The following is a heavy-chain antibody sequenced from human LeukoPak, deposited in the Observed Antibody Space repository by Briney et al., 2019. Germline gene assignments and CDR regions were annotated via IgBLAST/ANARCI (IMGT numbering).Heavy chain of an antibody. CDR2: ISGSGGST. Sequence: QSGGSLRLSCAASGFTFSSYGMSWVRQAPGKGLEWVSAISGSGGSTYYADSVKGRFTISRDNSKNTLYLQMNSLRAEDTAVYYCAKGLQFVAGAPDAFDIWGQGTMVTVSS. V-gene: IGHV3-23*01. CDR3: AKGLQFVAGAPDAFDI. CDR1: GFTFSSYG. J-gene: IGHJ3*02. D-gene: IGHD6-19*01.